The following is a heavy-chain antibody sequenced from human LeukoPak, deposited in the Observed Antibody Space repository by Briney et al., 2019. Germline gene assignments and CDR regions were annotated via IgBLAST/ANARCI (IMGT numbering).Heavy chain of an antibody. Sequence: SVKVSCKASGGTFSSYAISWVRQAPGQGLEWMGGIIPIFGTANYAQKFQGRVTITADKSTSTAYMELNSLRAEDTAVYYCARDGRFSSGSSNWFDPWGQGTLVTVSS. J-gene: IGHJ5*02. CDR3: ARDGRFSSGSSNWFDP. D-gene: IGHD6-19*01. CDR1: GGTFSSYA. CDR2: IIPIFGTA. V-gene: IGHV1-69*06.